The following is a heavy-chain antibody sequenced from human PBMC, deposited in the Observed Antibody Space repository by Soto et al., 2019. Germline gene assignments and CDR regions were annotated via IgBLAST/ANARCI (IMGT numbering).Heavy chain of an antibody. D-gene: IGHD2-15*01. CDR1: CYSVISSDYY. CDR3: APLSVSLSGPYGIHV. J-gene: IGHJ6*02. Sequence: ETLSLTCMVSCYSVISSDYYWAWIRQPPGKGLEWIGSMFYSGLTYYNPSLKSRVTLSVDTSKNQFSVRLNSVTAADTAVYYCAPLSVSLSGPYGIHVWGQGTTVTVSS. CDR2: MFYSGLT. V-gene: IGHV4-39*01.